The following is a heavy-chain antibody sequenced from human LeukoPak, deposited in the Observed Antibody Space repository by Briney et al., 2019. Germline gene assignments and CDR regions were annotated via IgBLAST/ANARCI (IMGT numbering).Heavy chain of an antibody. Sequence: PSETLSLTCTVSGGSISSYYWSWIRQPPGKGLEWIGYIYYSGSTNYNPSLKSRVTISVDTSKNQFSLKLSSVTAADTAVYYCARSLARYGSGSNWFDPWGQGTLVTVSS. CDR1: GGSISSYY. J-gene: IGHJ5*02. D-gene: IGHD3-10*01. V-gene: IGHV4-59*01. CDR3: ARSLARYGSGSNWFDP. CDR2: IYYSGST.